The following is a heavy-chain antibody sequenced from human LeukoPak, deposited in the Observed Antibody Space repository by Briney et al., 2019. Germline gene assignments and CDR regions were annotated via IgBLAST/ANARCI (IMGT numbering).Heavy chain of an antibody. D-gene: IGHD2-21*02. CDR2: INPNSGGT. J-gene: IGHJ4*02. Sequence: GASVKNSCKASGYTFTGYYMHWVRQAPGQGLEWMGWINPNSGGTNYTQKFQGRVTMTRDTSISTAYMELSRLRSDDTAVYYCARSVHIVVVTAIGYWGQGTMVAVSS. CDR3: ARSVHIVVVTAIGY. V-gene: IGHV1-2*02. CDR1: GYTFTGYY.